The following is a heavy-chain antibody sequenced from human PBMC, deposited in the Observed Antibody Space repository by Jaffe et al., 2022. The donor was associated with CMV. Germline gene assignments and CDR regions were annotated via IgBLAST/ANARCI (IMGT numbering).Heavy chain of an antibody. CDR3: AKDHCSGGSCYFYYYYGMDV. Sequence: EVQLLESGGGLVQPGGSLRLSCAASGFTFSSYAMSWVRQAPGKGLEWVSAISGSGGSTYYADSVKGRFTISRDNSKNTLYLQMNSLRAEDTAVYYCAKDHCSGGSCYFYYYYGMDVWGQGTTVTVSS. CDR1: GFTFSSYA. V-gene: IGHV3-23*01. CDR2: ISGSGGST. D-gene: IGHD2-15*01. J-gene: IGHJ6*02.